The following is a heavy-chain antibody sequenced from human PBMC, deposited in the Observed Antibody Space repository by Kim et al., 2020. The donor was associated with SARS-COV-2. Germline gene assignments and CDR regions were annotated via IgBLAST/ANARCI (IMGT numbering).Heavy chain of an antibody. CDR3: ARGYCSGGSCYFFDY. CDR2: IYYSGST. V-gene: IGHV4-39*07. J-gene: IGHJ4*02. D-gene: IGHD2-15*01. CDR1: GGSISSSSYY. Sequence: SETLSLTCTVSGGSISSSSYYWGWIRQPPGKGLEWIGSIYYSGSTYYNPSLKSRVTISVDTSKNQFSLKLSSVTAADTAVYYCARGYCSGGSCYFFDYWGQGTLVTVSS.